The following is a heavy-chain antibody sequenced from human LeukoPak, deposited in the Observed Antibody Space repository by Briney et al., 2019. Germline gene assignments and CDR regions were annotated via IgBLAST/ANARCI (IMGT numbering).Heavy chain of an antibody. J-gene: IGHJ4*02. Sequence: ASVKVSCKASGYTFTSYGISWVRQAPGQGLEWMGWISAYNGNTNYAQKLQGRVTTTTDTSTSTAYMELRSLRSDDTAVYYCARAETYYYDSSGYYFPRYFDYWGQGTLVTVSS. CDR3: ARAETYYYDSSGYYFPRYFDY. D-gene: IGHD3-22*01. CDR1: GYTFTSYG. V-gene: IGHV1-18*01. CDR2: ISAYNGNT.